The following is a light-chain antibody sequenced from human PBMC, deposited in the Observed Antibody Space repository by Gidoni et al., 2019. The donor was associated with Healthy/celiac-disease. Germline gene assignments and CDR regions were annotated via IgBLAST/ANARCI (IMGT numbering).Light chain of an antibody. J-gene: IGLJ3*02. CDR2: SNN. CDR3: AAWDDSLNGRV. V-gene: IGLV1-44*01. Sequence: QSVLTQPPSASGTPGQRVTNSCSGSSSNIGSNTVNWYQQLPGTAPKLLIYSNNQRPSGVPDRFSGPKSGTSASLAISGLQSEDEADYYCAAWDDSLNGRVFGGGTKLTVL. CDR1: SSNIGSNT.